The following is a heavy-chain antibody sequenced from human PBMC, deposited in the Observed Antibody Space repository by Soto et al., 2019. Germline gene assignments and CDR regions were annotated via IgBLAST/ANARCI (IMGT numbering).Heavy chain of an antibody. J-gene: IGHJ5*02. CDR3: ASHYGDNGWFDP. V-gene: IGHV3-21*06. Sequence: GGSLRLSCAASGFTFSAYNMNWVRQPPGKGLEWVSSITSSSSIYYADSLKGRFTISRDNAKNSLYLQMNSLRAEDTAVYYCASHYGDNGWFDPWGQGTLVTVSS. CDR2: ITSSSSI. CDR1: GFTFSAYN. D-gene: IGHD4-17*01.